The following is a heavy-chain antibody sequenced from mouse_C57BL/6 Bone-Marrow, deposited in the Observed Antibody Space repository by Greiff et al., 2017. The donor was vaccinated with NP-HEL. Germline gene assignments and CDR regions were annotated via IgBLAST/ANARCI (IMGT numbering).Heavy chain of an antibody. CDR3: TRWWLLGFDY. Sequence: QVQLQQSGAELVRPGASVTLSCKASGYTFTDYEMHWVKQTPVHGLEWLGAIDPETGGTAYNQKFKGKAILTADKSSSTAYMEHRSLTSEDSAVYYCTRWWLLGFDYWGQGTTLTVSS. CDR1: GYTFTDYE. D-gene: IGHD2-3*01. CDR2: IDPETGGT. V-gene: IGHV1-15*01. J-gene: IGHJ2*01.